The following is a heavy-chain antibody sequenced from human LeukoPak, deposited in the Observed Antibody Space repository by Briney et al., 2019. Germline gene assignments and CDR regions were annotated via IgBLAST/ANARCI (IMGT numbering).Heavy chain of an antibody. J-gene: IGHJ4*02. V-gene: IGHV1-69*10. D-gene: IGHD1-14*01. CDR3: ARVTVVMAAIDY. CDR1: GGTFSSYA. Sequence: SVKVSCKASGGTFSSYAISWVRQAPGQGLEWMGGIIPILGIANYAQKFQGRVTITADKSTSTAYMELSSLRSEDTAVYYCARVTVVMAAIDYWGQGTLVTVSS. CDR2: IIPILGIA.